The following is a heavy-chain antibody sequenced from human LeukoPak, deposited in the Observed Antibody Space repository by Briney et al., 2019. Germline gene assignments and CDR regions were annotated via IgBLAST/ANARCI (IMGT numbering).Heavy chain of an antibody. J-gene: IGHJ4*02. V-gene: IGHV3-48*01. CDR1: GFTFSDYS. Sequence: GGSLRLSCAASGFTFSDYSMNWVRQAPGKGLEWISYIGIDSGNTNYADSVKGRFTISGDKARNSLYLQMNSLRVEDTAVYYCARDYKYAFDNWGQGTLVTVSP. D-gene: IGHD5-24*01. CDR2: IGIDSGNT. CDR3: ARDYKYAFDN.